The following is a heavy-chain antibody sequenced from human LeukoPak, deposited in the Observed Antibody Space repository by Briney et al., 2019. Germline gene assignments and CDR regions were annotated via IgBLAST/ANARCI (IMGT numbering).Heavy chain of an antibody. CDR1: GGSISSYY. V-gene: IGHV4-59*01. CDR3: ARTTEGGYTYDYFYYYYMDV. D-gene: IGHD5-18*01. CDR2: IYYSGST. J-gene: IGHJ6*03. Sequence: SETLSLTCTVSGGSISSYYWSWIRQPPGKGLEWIGYIYYSGSTNYDPSLKSRVTISVDTSKNQFSLKLSSVTAADTAVYYCARTTEGGYTYDYFYYYYMDVWGKGTTVTISS.